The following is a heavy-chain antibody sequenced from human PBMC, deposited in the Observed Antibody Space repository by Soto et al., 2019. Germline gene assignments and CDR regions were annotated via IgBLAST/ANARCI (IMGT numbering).Heavy chain of an antibody. CDR3: ARTVVAARADMDV. J-gene: IGHJ6*03. V-gene: IGHV4-34*01. D-gene: IGHD2-15*01. CDR2: INHSGST. CDR1: GGSFSGYY. Sequence: PSETLSLTCAVYGGSFSGYYWSWIRQPPGKGLEWIGEINHSGSTNYNPSLKSRVTIPVDTSKNQFSLKLSSVTAADTAVYYCARTVVAARADMDVWGKGTTVTVSS.